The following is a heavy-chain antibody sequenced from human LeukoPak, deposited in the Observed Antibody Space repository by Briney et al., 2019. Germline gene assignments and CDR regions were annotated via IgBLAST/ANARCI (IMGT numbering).Heavy chain of an antibody. CDR3: ARDSEPRTMDV. V-gene: IGHV5-51*01. Sequence: GESLKISCEASGYSFSSYWIAWVRQMPGKGLEWMGIFYPGDSSTTYSPSFQGQVTFSADKSISTAYLEWSSLKASDTAIYYCARDSEPRTMDVWGEGTTVTVPS. CDR1: GYSFSSYW. J-gene: IGHJ6*04. CDR2: FYPGDSST. D-gene: IGHD1-14*01.